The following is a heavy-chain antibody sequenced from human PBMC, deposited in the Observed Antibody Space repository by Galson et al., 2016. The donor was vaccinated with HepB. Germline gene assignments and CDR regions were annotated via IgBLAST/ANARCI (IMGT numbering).Heavy chain of an antibody. Sequence: SETLSLTCTVSGGSLSTYYWNWIRQSAGKGLEWIGSIYYSGSTYYNPSLKSRVTIFVDTSENQFSLKLSSVTAADTAVYYCAASPPEYPPFEIDYWGQGTLVTVSS. CDR1: GGSLSTYY. CDR3: AASPPEYPPFEIDY. CDR2: IYYSGST. J-gene: IGHJ4*02. V-gene: IGHV4-59*05. D-gene: IGHD1-14*01.